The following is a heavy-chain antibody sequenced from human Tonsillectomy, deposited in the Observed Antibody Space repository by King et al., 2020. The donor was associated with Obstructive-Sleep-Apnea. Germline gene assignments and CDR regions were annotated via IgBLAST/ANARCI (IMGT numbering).Heavy chain of an antibody. CDR2: IYHSGST. V-gene: IGHV4-38-2*02. D-gene: IGHD5-12*01. Sequence: QVQLQESGPGLVKPSENLSLTCTVSGYSISSGYYWGWIRQPPGKGLEWIGSIYHSGSTYYNPSLKSRVTISVDTSRNQFSLKLSSVTAADTAVYYCARVVATITGYFDYWGQGTLVTVSS. CDR1: GYSISSGYY. J-gene: IGHJ4*02. CDR3: ARVVATITGYFDY.